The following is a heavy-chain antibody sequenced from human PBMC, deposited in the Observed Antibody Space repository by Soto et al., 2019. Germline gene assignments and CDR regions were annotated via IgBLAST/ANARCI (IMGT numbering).Heavy chain of an antibody. CDR1: GGTFSSYA. V-gene: IGHV1-69*01. Sequence: QVQLVQSGAEVKKPGSSVKVSCKASGGTFSSYAISWVRQAPVQGLEWMGVIIPIFGTANYAQKFQGRVTITADESTSTAYMELSSLRSDDTAVYYCARVADTAMVFPFDLWGRGTLVTVSS. J-gene: IGHJ2*01. CDR2: IIPIFGTA. D-gene: IGHD5-18*01. CDR3: ARVADTAMVFPFDL.